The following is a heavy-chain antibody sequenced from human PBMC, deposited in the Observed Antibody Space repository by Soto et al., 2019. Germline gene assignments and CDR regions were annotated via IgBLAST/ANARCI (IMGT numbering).Heavy chain of an antibody. J-gene: IGHJ4*02. V-gene: IGHV4-34*01. CDR2: INHSGST. CDR1: GGSFSGYY. Sequence: QVQLQQWGAGLLKPSETLSLTCAVYGGSFSGYYWSWIRQPPGKGLEWIGEINHSGSTNYNPSLKSRVTISVDPSKNQFSLKLSSVTAADTAVYYCASRGNIAAAGLYYFDYWGQGTLVTVSS. CDR3: ASRGNIAAAGLYYFDY. D-gene: IGHD6-13*01.